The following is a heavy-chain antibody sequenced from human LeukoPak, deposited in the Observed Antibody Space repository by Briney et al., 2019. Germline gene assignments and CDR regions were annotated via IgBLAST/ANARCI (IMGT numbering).Heavy chain of an antibody. J-gene: IGHJ4*02. Sequence: GASVKVSCKASGYTFTSYGISWVRQAPGQGPEWMGWISAYNGNTNYAQKLQGRVTMTTDTSTSTAYMELRSLRSDDTAVYYCARHDDYVWGGYRSINFDYWGQGTLVTVSS. CDR1: GYTFTSYG. CDR2: ISAYNGNT. CDR3: ARHDDYVWGGYRSINFDY. V-gene: IGHV1-18*01. D-gene: IGHD3-16*02.